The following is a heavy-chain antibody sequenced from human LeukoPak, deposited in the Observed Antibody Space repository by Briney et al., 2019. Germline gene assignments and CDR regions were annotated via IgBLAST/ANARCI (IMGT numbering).Heavy chain of an antibody. CDR1: GNYW. Sequence: GGSLRLSCAASGNYWMHWVRQVPGKGLVWVSHINSDGSWTGYADSVKGRFTISKDNAKNTVYLQMNSLRAEDTAVYYCVSFYETYWGRGTLVTVSS. CDR2: INSDGSWT. J-gene: IGHJ4*02. D-gene: IGHD2/OR15-2a*01. CDR3: VSFYETY. V-gene: IGHV3-74*01.